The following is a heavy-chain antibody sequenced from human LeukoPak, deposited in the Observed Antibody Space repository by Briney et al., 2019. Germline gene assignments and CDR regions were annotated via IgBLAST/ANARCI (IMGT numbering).Heavy chain of an antibody. CDR2: ISGSGGST. CDR1: GFTFSSYG. J-gene: IGHJ4*02. D-gene: IGHD2-15*01. V-gene: IGHV3-23*01. CDR3: ASTDSPLDY. Sequence: GGTLRLSCAASGFTFSSYGMSWVRQAPGKGLEWVSAISGSGGSTYYADSVKGRFTISRDNAKNSLYLQMNSLRAEDTAVYYCASTDSPLDYWGQGTLVTVSS.